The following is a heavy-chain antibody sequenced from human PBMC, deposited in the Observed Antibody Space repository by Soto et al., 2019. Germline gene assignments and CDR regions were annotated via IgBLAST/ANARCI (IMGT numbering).Heavy chain of an antibody. D-gene: IGHD1-1*01. CDR2: ISAYNGNT. V-gene: IGHV1-18*01. CDR1: GYTFTSYG. J-gene: IGHJ4*02. Sequence: ASVKVSCKASGYTFTSYGISWVRQAPGQGLEWMGWISAYNGNTNYAQKLQGRVTMTTDTSTSTAYMELRSLRAEDTALYYCYFVGRLETPPTYQHFDYWGQGALVTVSS. CDR3: YFVGRLETPPTYQHFDY.